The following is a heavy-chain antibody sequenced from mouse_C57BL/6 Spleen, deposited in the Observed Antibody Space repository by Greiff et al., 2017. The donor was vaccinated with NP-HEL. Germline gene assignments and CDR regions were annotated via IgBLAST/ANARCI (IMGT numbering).Heavy chain of an antibody. J-gene: IGHJ4*01. CDR2: IWRGGST. CDR3: AKNYYSNYDAMDY. V-gene: IGHV2-5*01. CDR1: GFSLTSYG. D-gene: IGHD2-5*01. Sequence: VQGVESGPGLVQPSQSLSITCTVSGFSLTSYGVHWVRQSPGKGLEWLGVIWRGGSTDYNAAFMSRLSITKDNSKSQVFFKMNSLQADDTAIYYCAKNYYSNYDAMDYWGQGTSVTVSS.